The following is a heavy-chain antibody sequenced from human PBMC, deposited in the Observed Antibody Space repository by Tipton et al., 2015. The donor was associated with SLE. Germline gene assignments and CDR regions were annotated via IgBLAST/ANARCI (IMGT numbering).Heavy chain of an antibody. Sequence: SLRLSCAASGFTFNTHGMSWLRQAPGKGLEGVSAITDSGDGANYADSVKGRFTMSRDNSKNTLHLQMNSLRAEDTAVYYCARRNSESGAFDMWGQGTLVTVSS. V-gene: IGHV3-23*01. D-gene: IGHD3-10*01. CDR3: ARRNSESGAFDM. CDR2: ITDSGDGA. CDR1: GFTFNTHG. J-gene: IGHJ3*02.